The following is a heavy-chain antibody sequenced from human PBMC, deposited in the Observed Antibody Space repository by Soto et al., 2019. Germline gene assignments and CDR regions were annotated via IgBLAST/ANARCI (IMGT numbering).Heavy chain of an antibody. J-gene: IGHJ4*02. CDR2: IYYSGST. D-gene: IGHD3-3*01. CDR1: GGSISSGGYY. CDR3: ARGEDDFWSGYYFDY. Sequence: TLSLTCTVSGGSISSGGYYWSWIRQHPGKGLEWIGYIYYSGSTYYNPSLKSRVTISVDRSKNQFSLKLSSVTAADTAVYYCARGEDDFWSGYYFDYWGQGTLVTVSS. V-gene: IGHV4-31*03.